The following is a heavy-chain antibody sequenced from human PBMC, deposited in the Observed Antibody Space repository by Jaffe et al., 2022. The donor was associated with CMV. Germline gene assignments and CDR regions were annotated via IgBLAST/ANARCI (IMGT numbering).Heavy chain of an antibody. CDR3: ARGGVATRHYGMDV. CDR2: LWYDGNNQ. CDR1: GFTFSRYV. D-gene: IGHD5-12*01. J-gene: IGHJ6*02. Sequence: QVQLVESGGGVVQPGRSLRLSCAASGFTFSRYVMQWVRQAPGKGLEWVAELWYDGNNQHYADSVKGRFTVSRDTSKNTLYLQMNSLRAEDTAVYYCARGGVATRHYGMDVWGQGTTVTVSS. V-gene: IGHV3-33*01.